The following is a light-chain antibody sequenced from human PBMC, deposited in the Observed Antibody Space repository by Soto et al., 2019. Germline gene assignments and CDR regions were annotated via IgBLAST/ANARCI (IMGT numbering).Light chain of an antibody. Sequence: EIVMTQSRATVSLSPGERATLSCRASPGVSNTLAWYQQRPGQAPRLLIYGASIRAPGIPARFSGGGSGTEFTLTITSLQSEDFAVYYCQQYENWPYTFGQGTKLEIK. CDR3: QQYENWPYT. V-gene: IGKV3-15*01. J-gene: IGKJ2*01. CDR2: GAS. CDR1: PGVSNT.